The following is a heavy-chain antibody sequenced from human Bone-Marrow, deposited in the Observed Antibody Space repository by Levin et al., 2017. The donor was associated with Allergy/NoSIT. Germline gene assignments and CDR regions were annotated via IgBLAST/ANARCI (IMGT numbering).Heavy chain of an antibody. Sequence: SETLSLTCAVSGGSISSSNWWSWVRQPPGKGLEWIGEIYHSGSTNYNPSLKSRVTISVDKSKNQFSLKLSSVTAADTAVYYCASRITIFGVVKGGLYAFDIWGQGTMVTVSS. CDR2: IYHSGST. CDR3: ASRITIFGVVKGGLYAFDI. V-gene: IGHV4-4*02. CDR1: GGSISSSNW. J-gene: IGHJ3*02. D-gene: IGHD3-3*01.